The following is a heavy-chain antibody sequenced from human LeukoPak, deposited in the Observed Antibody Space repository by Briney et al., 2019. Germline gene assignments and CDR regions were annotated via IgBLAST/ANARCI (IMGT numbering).Heavy chain of an antibody. V-gene: IGHV3-30*02. CDR1: GFTFSSYG. Sequence: GGSLRLSCAASGFTFSSYGMHWVRQAPGKGLEWVAFIRYVGSNKYYADSVKGRFTISIDNSKNTLYLQMNSMRAEDTAVYYCAELGITMIGGVWGKGTTVTISS. CDR2: IRYVGSNK. CDR3: AELGITMIGGV. D-gene: IGHD3-10*02. J-gene: IGHJ6*04.